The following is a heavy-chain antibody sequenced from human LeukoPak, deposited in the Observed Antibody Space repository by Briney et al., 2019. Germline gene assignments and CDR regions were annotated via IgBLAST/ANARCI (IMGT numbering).Heavy chain of an antibody. CDR3: ANSDWSNDAFDI. J-gene: IGHJ3*02. D-gene: IGHD6-19*01. CDR1: GYTFTRHY. V-gene: IGHV1-2*02. Sequence: ASVKVSCKASGYTFTRHYMHWVRQAPGQGLEWMGCFNANSGGTNSAQKFQGRVTMTRSTSINTAYLELSRLTSDDTALYYCANSDWSNDAFDIWGQGTMVTVSS. CDR2: FNANSGGT.